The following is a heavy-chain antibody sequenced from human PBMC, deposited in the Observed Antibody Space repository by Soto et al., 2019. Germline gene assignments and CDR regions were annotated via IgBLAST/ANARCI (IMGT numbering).Heavy chain of an antibody. V-gene: IGHV3-11*01. Sequence: QVQLVESGGGLVKPGGSLRLSCAASGFTFSDYYMSWIRQAPVKGLEWVSYISSSGSTIYYADSVKGRFTISRDNAKNSLYLQMNSLSAEDTAVYYCARDRNGDYVFMAAFDIWGHGTMVTVSS. J-gene: IGHJ3*02. CDR3: ARDRNGDYVFMAAFDI. CDR2: ISSSGSTI. D-gene: IGHD4-17*01. CDR1: GFTFSDYY.